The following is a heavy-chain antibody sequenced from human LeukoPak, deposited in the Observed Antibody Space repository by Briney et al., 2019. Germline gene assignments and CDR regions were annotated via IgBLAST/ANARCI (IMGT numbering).Heavy chain of an antibody. V-gene: IGHV4-4*02. J-gene: IGHJ5*02. Sequence: SETLSLTCAVSGGSISSSNWWSWVRQPPGKGLEWIGEIYHSGSTNYNPSLKSRVTISVDKSKNQFSLKLSSVTAADTAVYYCARQPIQLWRKWFDPWGQGTLVTVSS. CDR2: IYHSGST. CDR1: GGSISSSNW. CDR3: ARQPIQLWRKWFDP. D-gene: IGHD5-18*01.